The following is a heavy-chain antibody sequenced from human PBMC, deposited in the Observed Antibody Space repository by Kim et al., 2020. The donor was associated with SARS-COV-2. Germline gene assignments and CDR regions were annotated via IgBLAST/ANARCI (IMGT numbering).Heavy chain of an antibody. D-gene: IGHD2-8*01. Sequence: VKGRFTISRDNSKNTLYLQMNSLRAEDTAVYYCAKDHKKMASYYYYGMDVWGQGTTVTVSS. CDR3: AKDHKKMASYYYYGMDV. V-gene: IGHV3-30*02. J-gene: IGHJ6*02.